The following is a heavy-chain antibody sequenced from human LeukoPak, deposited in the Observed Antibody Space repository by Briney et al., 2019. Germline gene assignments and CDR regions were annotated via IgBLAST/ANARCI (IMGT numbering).Heavy chain of an antibody. CDR1: GYTFTGYG. D-gene: IGHD3-10*01. CDR2: ISAYSGNT. CDR3: ARIDLAYGSGTYYSSYFEY. Sequence: ASVKVSCKVSGYTFTGYGITWVRQAPGQGLEWMGWISAYSGNTNYAQKFQGRVTMTTETSTRTAYMELRSLRSDDAAVYYCARIDLAYGSGTYYSSYFEYWGHGTLVPVSS. V-gene: IGHV1-18*01. J-gene: IGHJ4*01.